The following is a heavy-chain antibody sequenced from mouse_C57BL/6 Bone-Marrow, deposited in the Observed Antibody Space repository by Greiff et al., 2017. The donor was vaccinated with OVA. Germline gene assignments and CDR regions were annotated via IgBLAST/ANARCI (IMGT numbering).Heavy chain of an antibody. Sequence: QVQLQQPGAELVMPGASVKLSCKASGYTFTSYWMHWVKQRPGPGLEWIGEIDPSDSYTTYNQKVKGKSTLTVDKSSSPAYMQLSSLTSEDSAVYYCARKHYSNYEGFAYWGQGTLVTVSA. CDR3: ARKHYSNYEGFAY. D-gene: IGHD2-5*01. CDR2: IDPSDSYT. V-gene: IGHV1-69*01. CDR1: GYTFTSYW. J-gene: IGHJ3*01.